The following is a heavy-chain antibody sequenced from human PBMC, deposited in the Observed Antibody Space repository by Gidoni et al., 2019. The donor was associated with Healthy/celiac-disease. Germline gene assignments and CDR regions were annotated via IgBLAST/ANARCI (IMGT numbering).Heavy chain of an antibody. V-gene: IGHV3-23*01. Sequence: EVQLLESGGGLVQPGGSLRLSCAASGFTLSSYAIVWVGRAPGKGLGWVSVIRGGGGSTYYADSLKGRFTISRDNSKNTLYLQMNSLRAEDTAVYYCAKFKWGVGGYSSQENWFDPWGQGTLVTVSS. D-gene: IGHD6-13*01. CDR3: AKFKWGVGGYSSQENWFDP. CDR2: IRGGGGST. J-gene: IGHJ5*02. CDR1: GFTLSSYA.